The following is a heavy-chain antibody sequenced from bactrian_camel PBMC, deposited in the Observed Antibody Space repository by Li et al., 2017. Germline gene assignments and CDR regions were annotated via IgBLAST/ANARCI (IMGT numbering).Heavy chain of an antibody. V-gene: IGHV3S55*01. CDR1: GYTYSSYC. CDR2: VSSRNKT. J-gene: IGHJ4*01. CDR3: AAGGAWWGERTYAFDYDYDY. D-gene: IGHD5*01. Sequence: HVQLVESGGGSVQAGGSLRLSCTASGYTYSSYCMGRFRQAPGKEREGVASVSSRNKTYYADSVKGRFTISRDNAQNTLSLQLTSLKPEDTAVYFCAAGGAWWGERTYAFDYDYDYRGQGTQVTVS.